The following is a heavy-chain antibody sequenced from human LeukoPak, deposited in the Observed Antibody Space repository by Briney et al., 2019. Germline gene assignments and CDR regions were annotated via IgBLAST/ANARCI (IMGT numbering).Heavy chain of an antibody. CDR2: IYSGGTT. CDR3: AKEYGSGSYYIDY. V-gene: IGHV3-66*01. J-gene: IGHJ4*02. CDR1: GFTVSTNY. D-gene: IGHD3-10*01. Sequence: GGSLRLSCAASGFTVSTNYMSWVRQAPGKGLEWVSVIYSGGTTYYADSVKGRFTISRDNSKNTLYLQMNSLGADDTAVYFCAKEYGSGSYYIDYWGQGTLVTVSS.